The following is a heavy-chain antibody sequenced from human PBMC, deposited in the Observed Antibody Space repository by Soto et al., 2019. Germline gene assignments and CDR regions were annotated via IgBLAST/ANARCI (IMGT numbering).Heavy chain of an antibody. CDR2: INAGNGNT. CDR3: ARGIGYSRSWTYYYGMDV. Sequence: ASVKVSCKASGYTFTSYAMHWVRQAPGQRLEWMGWINAGNGNTKYSQKFQGRVTITRDTSASTAYMELSSLRSEDTAVYYCARGIGYSRSWTYYYGMDVWGQGTTVTVSS. V-gene: IGHV1-3*01. D-gene: IGHD6-13*01. J-gene: IGHJ6*02. CDR1: GYTFTSYA.